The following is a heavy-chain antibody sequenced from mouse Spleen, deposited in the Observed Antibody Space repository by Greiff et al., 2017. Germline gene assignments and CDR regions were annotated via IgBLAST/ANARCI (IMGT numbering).Heavy chain of an antibody. CDR3: ARHGVLRSYAMDY. CDR2: IWSDGST. J-gene: IGHJ4*01. CDR1: GFSLTSYG. V-gene: IGHV2-6-1*01. Sequence: QVQLKESGPGLVAPSQSLSITCTISGFSLTSYGVHWVRQPPGKGLEWLVVIWSDGSTTYNSALKSRLSISKDNSKSQVFLKMNSLQTDDTAMYYCARHGVLRSYAMDYWGQGTSVTVSS. D-gene: IGHD1-1*01.